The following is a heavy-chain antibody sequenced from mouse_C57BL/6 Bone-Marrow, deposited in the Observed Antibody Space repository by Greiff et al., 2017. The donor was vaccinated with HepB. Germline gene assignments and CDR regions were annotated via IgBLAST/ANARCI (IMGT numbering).Heavy chain of an antibody. CDR2: INPNNGGT. V-gene: IGHV1-26*01. Sequence: VQLQQSGPELVKPGASVKISCKASGYTFTDYYMNWVKQSHGKSLEWIGDINPNNGGTSYNQKFKGKATLTVDKSSSTAYMELRSLTSEDSAVYYCAREGYYYGSSLYYAMDYWGQGTSVTVSS. J-gene: IGHJ4*01. CDR3: AREGYYYGSSLYYAMDY. CDR1: GYTFTDYY. D-gene: IGHD1-1*01.